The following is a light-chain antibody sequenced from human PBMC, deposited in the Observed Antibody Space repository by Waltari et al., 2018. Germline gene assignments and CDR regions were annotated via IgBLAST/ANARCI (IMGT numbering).Light chain of an antibody. Sequence: EKVMTQSPATLSVSPGERATLSCRASQNVNNNLAWYQRKPGQAPRLLIYDASTRATGIPARFSGGGSGTEFTLSISSLQSEDFAVYYCQQYDNCPLTFGLGTKLEIK. CDR3: QQYDNCPLT. CDR1: QNVNNN. CDR2: DAS. V-gene: IGKV3-15*01. J-gene: IGKJ2*01.